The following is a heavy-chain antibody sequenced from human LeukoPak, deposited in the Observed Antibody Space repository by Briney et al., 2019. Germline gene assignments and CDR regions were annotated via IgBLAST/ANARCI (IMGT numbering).Heavy chain of an antibody. Sequence: PSETLSLTCTVSGGSISSGGYYWSWIRQHPGKGLEWIGYIYYSGSTYYNPSLKSRVTISVDTSENQFSLKLSSVAAADTAVYYCARDAYYDILTGYHHAFDIWGQGTMVTVSS. CDR1: GGSISSGGYY. CDR3: ARDAYYDILTGYHHAFDI. J-gene: IGHJ3*02. CDR2: IYYSGST. D-gene: IGHD3-9*01. V-gene: IGHV4-31*03.